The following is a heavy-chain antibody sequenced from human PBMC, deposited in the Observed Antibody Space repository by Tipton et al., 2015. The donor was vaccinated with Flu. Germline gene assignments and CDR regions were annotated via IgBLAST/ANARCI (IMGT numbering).Heavy chain of an antibody. CDR3: ARVSSSGSWSQDWYFDL. CDR2: IYYSGST. CDR1: GGSISSYY. V-gene: IGHV4-59*01. D-gene: IGHD6-13*01. Sequence: TLSLTCTVSGGSISSYYWSWIRQPPGKGLEWIGYIYYSGSTNYNPSLKSRVTISVDTSKNQFSLKLSSVTAADTAVYYCARVSSSGSWSQDWYFDLWGRGTLVTVSS. J-gene: IGHJ2*01.